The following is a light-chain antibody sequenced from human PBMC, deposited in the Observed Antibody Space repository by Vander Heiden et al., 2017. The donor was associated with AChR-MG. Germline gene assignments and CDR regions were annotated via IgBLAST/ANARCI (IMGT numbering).Light chain of an antibody. V-gene: IGKV3-11*01. CDR2: DAS. Sequence: EIVLTQSPATLSLSPGERATLPCRASQSVSNFLAWYQQNPGQAPRLLIYDASNRATGIPARFSGSGSGTDFTLTISSLEPEDFAVYYCQQRSNWPSFGPGTKVDIK. CDR3: QQRSNWPS. CDR1: QSVSNF. J-gene: IGKJ3*01.